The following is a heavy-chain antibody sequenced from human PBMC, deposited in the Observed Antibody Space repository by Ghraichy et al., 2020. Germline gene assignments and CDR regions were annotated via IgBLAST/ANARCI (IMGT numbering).Heavy chain of an antibody. V-gene: IGHV4-39*02. D-gene: IGHD3-22*01. J-gene: IGHJ3*02. CDR2: IYYSGNT. Sequence: SETLSLTCTVYGGSISSRSYYWGWFRQPPGKGLEWIGSIYYSGNTFDNPSLRSRVTISEDTSKNHFSLTLSSVTAADTAVYYCAAPYYYDSSGYNYAAVFDIWGQGTLFTVSS. CDR1: GGSISSRSYY. CDR3: AAPYYYDSSGYNYAAVFDI.